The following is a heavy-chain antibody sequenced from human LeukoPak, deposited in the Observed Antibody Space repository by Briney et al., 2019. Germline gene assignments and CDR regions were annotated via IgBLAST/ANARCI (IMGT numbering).Heavy chain of an antibody. V-gene: IGHV3-23*01. Sequence: RGGSLCLLCAPSGSIFRIYAAYWVRQAPGNGRGWLSGLSGAGDITYYTESVRCRFTISRDNSKNTLYLEMNKVRDEDTALYYCAKRGNAISFFDPWGQGTLVTVSS. D-gene: IGHD2/OR15-2a*01. CDR3: AKRGNAISFFDP. CDR1: GSIFRIYA. CDR2: LSGAGDIT. J-gene: IGHJ5*02.